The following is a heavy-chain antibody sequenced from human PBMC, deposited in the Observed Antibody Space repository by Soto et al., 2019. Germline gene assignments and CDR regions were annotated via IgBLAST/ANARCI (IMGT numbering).Heavy chain of an antibody. CDR1: GFTFGDYA. D-gene: IGHD3-3*01. CDR2: IRSKAYGGKT. J-gene: IGHJ4*02. V-gene: IGHV3-49*04. CDR3: TSDYDFWSCYYDVGPSDY. Sequence: PGVSLRLSWTASGFTFGDYAMSWVRQAPGKGLEWVGFIRSKAYGGKTEYAASVKGRFTISRDDSKSIAYLQMNSLKTEDTAVYYCTSDYDFWSCYYDVGPSDYWGQGTLVTVSS.